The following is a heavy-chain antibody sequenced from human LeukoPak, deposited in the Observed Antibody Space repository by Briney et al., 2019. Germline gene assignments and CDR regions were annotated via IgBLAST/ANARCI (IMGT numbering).Heavy chain of an antibody. CDR1: GGSISSGDYY. V-gene: IGHV4-30-4*01. D-gene: IGHD6-19*01. J-gene: IGHJ4*02. CDR3: ARQSNLYSSGWYTPSGPYYFDY. CDR2: IYYSGST. Sequence: SQTLSLTCTVSGGSISSGDYYWRWIRQPPGKGLEWIGYIYYSGSTYYNPSLKSRVTISVDTSRNQFSLKLSSVTAADTAVYYCARQSNLYSSGWYTPSGPYYFDYWGQGTLVTVSS.